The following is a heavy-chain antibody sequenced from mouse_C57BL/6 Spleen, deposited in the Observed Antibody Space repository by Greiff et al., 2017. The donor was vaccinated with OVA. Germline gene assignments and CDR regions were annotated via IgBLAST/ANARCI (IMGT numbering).Heavy chain of an antibody. J-gene: IGHJ2*01. CDR1: GFNIKDDY. CDR2: IDPENGDT. CDR3: TTLTTVGDY. Sequence: QQSGAELVRPGASVKLSCTASGFNIKDDYMHWVKQRPEQGLEWIGWIDPENGDTEYASKFQGKATITADTSSNTAYLQLSSLTSEDTAVYYCTTLTTVGDYWGQGTTLTVSS. V-gene: IGHV14-4*01. D-gene: IGHD1-1*01.